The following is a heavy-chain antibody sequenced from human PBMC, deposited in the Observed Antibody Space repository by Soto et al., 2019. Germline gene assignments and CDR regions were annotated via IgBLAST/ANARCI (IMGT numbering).Heavy chain of an antibody. J-gene: IGHJ5*02. Sequence: PGGSLRLSCAASGFPFSSYGMHWVRQAPGKGLEWVAVISYDGSNKYYADSVKGRFTISRDNSKNTLYLQMNSLRAEDTAVYYCAKDQNLEGYCSGGSCYFPFDPWGQGTLVTVSS. CDR2: ISYDGSNK. V-gene: IGHV3-30*18. CDR3: AKDQNLEGYCSGGSCYFPFDP. CDR1: GFPFSSYG. D-gene: IGHD2-15*01.